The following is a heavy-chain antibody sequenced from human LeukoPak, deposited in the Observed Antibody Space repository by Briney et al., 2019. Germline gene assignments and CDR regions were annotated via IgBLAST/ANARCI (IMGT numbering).Heavy chain of an antibody. CDR3: ARVGRSGLGYFDY. CDR2: ISSSSSYI. Sequence: AGGSLRLSCAASGFTFSSYSMNWVRQAPGKGLEWVSSISSSSSYIYYADSVKGRFTISRDNAKDSLYLQMNSLRAEDTAVYYCARVGRSGLGYFDYWGQGTLVTVSS. D-gene: IGHD3-22*01. CDR1: GFTFSSYS. V-gene: IGHV3-21*01. J-gene: IGHJ4*02.